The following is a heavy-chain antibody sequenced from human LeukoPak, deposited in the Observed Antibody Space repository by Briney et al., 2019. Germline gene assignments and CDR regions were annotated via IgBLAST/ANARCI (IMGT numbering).Heavy chain of an antibody. Sequence: SETLSLTCTVSGGSISSSSYYWGWIRQPPGKGLGWIGSIYYSGSTYYNPSLKSRVTISVDTSKNQFSLKLNSVTAADTAVYYCTSRKLGNDYWGQGTLVTVSS. J-gene: IGHJ4*02. CDR1: GGSISSSSYY. D-gene: IGHD7-27*01. CDR3: TSRKLGNDY. V-gene: IGHV4-39*07. CDR2: IYYSGST.